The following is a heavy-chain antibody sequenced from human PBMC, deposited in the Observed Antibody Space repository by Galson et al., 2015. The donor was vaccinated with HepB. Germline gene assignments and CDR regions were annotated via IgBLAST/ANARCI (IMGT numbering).Heavy chain of an antibody. D-gene: IGHD6-19*01. CDR2: INAGNGNT. Sequence: SVKVSCKASGYTFTSYAMHWVRQAPGQRLEWMGWINAGNGNTKYSQKFQGRVTITRDTSASTAYMELSSLRSEDTAVYYCAREGIAVAGLIDYWGQGTLVTVSS. J-gene: IGHJ4*02. V-gene: IGHV1-3*01. CDR1: GYTFTSYA. CDR3: AREGIAVAGLIDY.